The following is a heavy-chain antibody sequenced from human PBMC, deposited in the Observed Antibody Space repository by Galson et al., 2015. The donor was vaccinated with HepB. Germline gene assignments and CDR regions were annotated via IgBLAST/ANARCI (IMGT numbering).Heavy chain of an antibody. V-gene: IGHV1-18*04. D-gene: IGHD5-12*01. CDR2: ISAYNGNT. CDR1: GYTLTSYG. Sequence: SVKVSCKASGYTLTSYGISWVRQAPGQGLEWMGWISAYNGNTNYAQKLQGRVTMTTDTSTSTAYMELRSLRSDDTAVYYCARGVDIVATDQGGDAFDIWGQGTMLTVSS. CDR3: ARGVDIVATDQGGDAFDI. J-gene: IGHJ3*02.